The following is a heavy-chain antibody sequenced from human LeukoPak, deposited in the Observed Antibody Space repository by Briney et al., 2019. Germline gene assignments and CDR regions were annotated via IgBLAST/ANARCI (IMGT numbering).Heavy chain of an antibody. CDR1: GGSISSGSYY. D-gene: IGHD2-21*01. V-gene: IGHV4-61*02. CDR3: ARDLRLVIAAGWFDP. Sequence: SQTLSLTCTVSGGSISSGSYYWSWIRQPAGKGLEWIGRIYTSGNTNYNPSLKSRVTISVDTSKNQFSLKLSSVTAADTAVYYCARDLRLVIAAGWFDPWGQGTLVTVSS. J-gene: IGHJ5*02. CDR2: IYTSGNT.